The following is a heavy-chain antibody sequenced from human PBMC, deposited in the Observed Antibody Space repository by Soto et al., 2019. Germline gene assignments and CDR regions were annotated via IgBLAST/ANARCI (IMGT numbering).Heavy chain of an antibody. CDR2: IYYSGTT. J-gene: IGHJ4*02. CDR1: GDSVSNDNYY. Sequence: SETLSLTCAVSGDSVSNDNYYWSWIRQPPGKGLEWIGYIYYSGTTNYNSYLKSRLSLSVDMSKNQFSLKLASVTAADAAVYFCARSQRGRTAFTFDYWGQGALVTVSS. V-gene: IGHV4-61*01. CDR3: ARSQRGRTAFTFDY. D-gene: IGHD3-16*01.